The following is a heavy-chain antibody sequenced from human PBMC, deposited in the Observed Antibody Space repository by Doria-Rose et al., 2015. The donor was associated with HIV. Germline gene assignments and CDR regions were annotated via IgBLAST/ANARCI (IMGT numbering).Heavy chain of an antibody. Sequence: QVTLKESGPVLVKPTETLTLTCTVSGVSLSSPGMGVSWIRQPPGKALEWLANIFSDDDRSYKTSVKSRLTISRGTSKSQVVLTMTDMDPVDTATYYCARIKSSRWYHKYYFDFWGQGTLVIVSA. J-gene: IGHJ4*02. CDR1: GVSLSSPGMG. CDR2: IFSDDDR. V-gene: IGHV2-26*01. D-gene: IGHD6-13*01. CDR3: ARIKSSRWYHKYYFDF.